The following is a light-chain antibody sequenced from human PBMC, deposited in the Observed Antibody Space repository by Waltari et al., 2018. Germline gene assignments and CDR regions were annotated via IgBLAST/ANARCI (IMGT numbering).Light chain of an antibody. CDR3: QKYSSAPLT. CDR2: AAS. J-gene: IGKJ4*01. V-gene: IGKV1-27*01. Sequence: DIQMTQSPSSLSASVGDRVIIHCPASQGISHYLAWYQQKPGKVPKLLIYAASTLQSGVPSRFSGSGSGTDFTLTISSLQPEDVATYYCQKYSSAPLTFGGGTKVEIK. CDR1: QGISHY.